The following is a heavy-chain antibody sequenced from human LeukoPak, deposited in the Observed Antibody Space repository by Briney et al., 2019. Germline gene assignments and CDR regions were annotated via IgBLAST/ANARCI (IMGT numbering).Heavy chain of an antibody. J-gene: IGHJ3*02. CDR2: INWNGGRT. V-gene: IGHV3-20*04. D-gene: IGHD3-22*01. Sequence: GGSLRLSCAASGFIFDDDGMSWVHQVPGKGLEWVSEINWNGGRTAYADSVKGRFTISRDNAKNYLYLQMDSLRAEDTALYYCARDHYYDSSGDYRPSPFDIWGQGTMVTVSS. CDR1: GFIFDDDG. CDR3: ARDHYYDSSGDYRPSPFDI.